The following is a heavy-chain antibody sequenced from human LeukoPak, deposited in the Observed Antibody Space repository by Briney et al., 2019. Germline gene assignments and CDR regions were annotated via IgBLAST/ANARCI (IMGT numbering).Heavy chain of an antibody. CDR2: INWNGGST. Sequence: GGSLRLSCAASGFTFDDYGMSWVRQAPGKGLEWVSGINWNGGSTGYADSVKGRFTISRDDAKNSLYLQMNSLRDEDTALYYCERCDDDTAMVRGAFDIWGQGTMVTVSS. CDR3: ERCDDDTAMVRGAFDI. CDR1: GFTFDDYG. V-gene: IGHV3-20*04. J-gene: IGHJ3*02. D-gene: IGHD5-18*01.